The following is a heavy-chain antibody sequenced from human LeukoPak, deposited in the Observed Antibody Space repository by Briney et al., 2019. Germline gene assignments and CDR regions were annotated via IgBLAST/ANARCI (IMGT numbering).Heavy chain of an antibody. Sequence: SETLSLTCTVSGGSISSNIYYWGWIRRPPGKGLEWIGSIYYSGSTNYNPSLKSRVTISVDTSKNQFSLKLSSVTAADTAVYYCARVELATSLYYYYYMDVWGKGTTVTISS. CDR1: GGSISSNIYY. CDR2: IYYSGST. V-gene: IGHV4-39*07. D-gene: IGHD5-24*01. CDR3: ARVELATSLYYYYYMDV. J-gene: IGHJ6*03.